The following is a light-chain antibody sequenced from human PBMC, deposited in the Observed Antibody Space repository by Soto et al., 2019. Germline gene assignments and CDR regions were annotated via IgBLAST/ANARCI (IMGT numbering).Light chain of an antibody. CDR2: GAS. V-gene: IGKV3-20*01. Sequence: EIVLTQSPGSLSLSPGERATLSCRASQSLRSSNYLAWYQQKPGQAPRLLIYGASTRASGIPDRFTGSGSGTDVTLTISSLEPEDFAVFYCQQYDNSPWTCGQGTIVEVK. J-gene: IGKJ1*01. CDR1: QSLRSSNY. CDR3: QQYDNSPWT.